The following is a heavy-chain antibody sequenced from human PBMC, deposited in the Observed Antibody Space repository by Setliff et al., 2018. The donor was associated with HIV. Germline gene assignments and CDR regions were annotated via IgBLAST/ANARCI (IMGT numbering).Heavy chain of an antibody. CDR3: ARGGPFYNWNYTFDY. Sequence: SETLSLTCAVYGGSFSGYYWSWIRQPPGKGLEWIGEINHSGSTNYNPSLKSRVTISVDTSKNQFSLEVSSVTAADTAVYYCARGGPFYNWNYTFDYWGQGTLVTVSS. J-gene: IGHJ4*02. V-gene: IGHV4-34*01. CDR2: INHSGST. D-gene: IGHD1-7*01. CDR1: GGSFSGYY.